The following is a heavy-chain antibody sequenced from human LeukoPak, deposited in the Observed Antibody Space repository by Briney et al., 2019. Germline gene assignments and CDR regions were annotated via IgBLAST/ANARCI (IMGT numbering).Heavy chain of an antibody. J-gene: IGHJ4*02. V-gene: IGHV3-23*01. CDR3: AKAGITMVRGVTIIDY. Sequence: GGSLRLSCATSGFSFSSYGMSWVRQAPGKGLEWVSSISGLSGRTYYADSVKGRVTISRDNSKNTLYLQMNSLRAEDTAVYYCAKAGITMVRGVTIIDYWGQGTLVTVSS. CDR2: ISGLSGRT. CDR1: GFSFSSYG. D-gene: IGHD3-10*01.